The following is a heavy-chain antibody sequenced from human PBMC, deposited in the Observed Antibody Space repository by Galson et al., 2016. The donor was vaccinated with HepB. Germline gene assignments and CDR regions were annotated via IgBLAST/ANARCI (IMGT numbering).Heavy chain of an antibody. V-gene: IGHV1-69*13. CDR2: IIPIFGTP. J-gene: IGHJ4*02. CDR1: GGTFSSHA. Sequence: SVKVSCKASGGTFSSHAVSWVRQAPGRGLEWMGGIIPIFGTPNYAQKFQGRVTIAADESTRTVYMELSNLRSEDTAVYYCASGLLVGASIDYWGQGTLVTVSS. CDR3: ASGLLVGASIDY. D-gene: IGHD1-26*01.